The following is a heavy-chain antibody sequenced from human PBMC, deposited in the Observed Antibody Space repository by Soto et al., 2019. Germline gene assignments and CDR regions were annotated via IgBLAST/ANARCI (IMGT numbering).Heavy chain of an antibody. D-gene: IGHD3-22*01. CDR1: GYTFTSYG. Sequence: QVQLVQSGAEVKKPGASVKVSCKASGYTFTSYGISWVRQAPGQGLEWMGWISAYNGNTNYAQKLQGRVTMTTDTSTNTAYMELRSLRSDDTAVYYCARDHYYDSSGYYYPSYNWFDPWGQGTLVTVSS. J-gene: IGHJ5*02. V-gene: IGHV1-18*04. CDR2: ISAYNGNT. CDR3: ARDHYYDSSGYYYPSYNWFDP.